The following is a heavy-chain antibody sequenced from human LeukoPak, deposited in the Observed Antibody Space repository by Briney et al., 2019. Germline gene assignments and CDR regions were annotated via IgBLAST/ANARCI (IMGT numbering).Heavy chain of an antibody. CDR1: GFTVSSSY. CDR2: ISGSGGST. V-gene: IGHV3-23*01. D-gene: IGHD6-19*01. Sequence: PGGSLRLSCAASGFTVSSSYMSWVRQAPGKGLEWVSAISGSGGSTYYADSVKGRFTISRDNSKNTLYLQMNSLRAEDTAVYYCAKDLQPGIAVAGPGEDYWGQGTLVTVSS. CDR3: AKDLQPGIAVAGPGEDY. J-gene: IGHJ4*02.